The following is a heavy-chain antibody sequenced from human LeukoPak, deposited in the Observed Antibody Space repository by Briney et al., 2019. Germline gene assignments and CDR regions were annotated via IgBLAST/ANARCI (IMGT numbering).Heavy chain of an antibody. CDR3: VKDGGTVVAAAPYYFDY. V-gene: IGHV3-64D*06. D-gene: IGHD2-15*01. J-gene: IGHJ4*02. CDR2: ISSNGGST. CDR1: GFTFSSYA. Sequence: GGSLRLSCSASGFTFSSYAMHWVRQAPGKGLEYVSAISSNGGSTYYADSVKGRFTISRDNSKNTLYLQMSSLRAEDTAVYYCVKDGGTVVAAAPYYFDYWGQGTLVTVSS.